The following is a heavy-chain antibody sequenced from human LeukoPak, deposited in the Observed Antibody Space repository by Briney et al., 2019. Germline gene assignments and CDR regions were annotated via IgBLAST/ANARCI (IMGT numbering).Heavy chain of an antibody. CDR3: ARRSSWYDPDY. D-gene: IGHD6-13*01. CDR2: IYYSGST. J-gene: IGHJ4*02. CDR1: GGSISSYY. Sequence: SETLSLTCAVSGGSISSYYWSWIRQPPGKGLECIGYIYYSGSTNYNPSLKSRVTISVDTSKNQFSLKLSSVTAADTAVYYCARRSSWYDPDYWGQGTLVTVSS. V-gene: IGHV4-59*08.